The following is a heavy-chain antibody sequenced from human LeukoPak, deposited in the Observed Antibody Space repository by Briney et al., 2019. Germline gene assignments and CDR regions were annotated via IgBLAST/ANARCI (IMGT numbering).Heavy chain of an antibody. Sequence: GGSLRLSCAASGFTFSSYEMNWVRQAPGKGLEWVSSISWNSGTIAYVDSVKGRFTISRDNAKNSLYLQMNSLRAEDTALYYCAKDLYSSGWTHFDYWGQGTQVTVSS. V-gene: IGHV3-9*01. CDR3: AKDLYSSGWTHFDY. CDR2: ISWNSGTI. J-gene: IGHJ4*02. D-gene: IGHD6-19*01. CDR1: GFTFSSYE.